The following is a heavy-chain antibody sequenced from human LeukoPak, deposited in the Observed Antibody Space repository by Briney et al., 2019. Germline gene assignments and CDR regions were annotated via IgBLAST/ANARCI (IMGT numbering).Heavy chain of an antibody. CDR1: GFTFDDYA. Sequence: GGSLRLSCAASGFTFDDYAMHWVRHAPGKGLEGVTLISGDGVTTYYTDSVRGRFSISRDNSKNSLYLQMNSLRTEDSALYYCVKAATVTYYGMDVRGQGATVTVSS. CDR2: ISGDGVTT. CDR3: VKAATVTYYGMDV. J-gene: IGHJ6*02. D-gene: IGHD4-11*01. V-gene: IGHV3-43*02.